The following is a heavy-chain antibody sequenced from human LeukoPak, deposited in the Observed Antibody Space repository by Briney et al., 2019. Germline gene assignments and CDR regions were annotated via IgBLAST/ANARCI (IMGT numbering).Heavy chain of an antibody. Sequence: PGGSLRLSCAASGFTFNSYGMSWVRQAPWERQQWVSGISDSGGNTYYADSVRGRFTISRDNSKNTLYLQMNSLRAEDTAVYYCARHRSSWLIDYWGQGTLVTVSS. CDR2: ISDSGGNT. J-gene: IGHJ4*02. CDR3: ARHRSSWLIDY. CDR1: GFTFNSYG. D-gene: IGHD6-6*01. V-gene: IGHV3-23*01.